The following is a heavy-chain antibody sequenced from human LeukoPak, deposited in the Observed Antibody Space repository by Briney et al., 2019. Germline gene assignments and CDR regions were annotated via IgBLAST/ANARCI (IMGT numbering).Heavy chain of an antibody. D-gene: IGHD3-9*01. CDR1: GGSLSSYY. V-gene: IGHV4-59*01. CDR3: ARGADYDILTGFDY. CDR2: IYYSGST. Sequence: PSETLSLTCTVSGGSLSSYYWSWIRQPPGKGLEWIGYIYYSGSTNYNPSLKSRVTISVDTSKNQFSLKLSSVTAADTAVYYCARGADYDILTGFDYWGQGTLVTVSS. J-gene: IGHJ4*02.